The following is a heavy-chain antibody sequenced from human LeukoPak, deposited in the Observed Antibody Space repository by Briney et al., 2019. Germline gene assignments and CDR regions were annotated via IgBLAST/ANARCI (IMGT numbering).Heavy chain of an antibody. CDR2: IKQDGSEK. J-gene: IGHJ5*02. V-gene: IGHV3-7*01. CDR1: GFTFSNYW. CDR3: AREISSWYRTEGRFDP. Sequence: GGSLRLSCAASGFTFSNYWMSWVRQAPGKGLERVANIKQDGSEKYYVDSVKGRLTISRDNAKNSLYLQMNSLRAEDTAVYYCAREISSWYRTEGRFDPWGQGTLVTVSS. D-gene: IGHD6-13*01.